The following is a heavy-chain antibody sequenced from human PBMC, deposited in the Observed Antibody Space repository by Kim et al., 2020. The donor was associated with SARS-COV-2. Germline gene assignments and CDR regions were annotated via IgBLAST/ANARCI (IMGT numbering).Heavy chain of an antibody. Sequence: ASVKVSCKVSGYTLTELSMHWVRQAPGKGLEWMGGFDPEDGETIYAQKFQGRVTMTEDTSTDTAYMELSSLRSEDTAVYYCATDWHCSSTSCYGRELGYWGQGTLVTVSS. CDR3: ATDWHCSSTSCYGRELGY. CDR1: GYTLTELS. J-gene: IGHJ4*02. D-gene: IGHD2-2*01. V-gene: IGHV1-24*01. CDR2: FDPEDGET.